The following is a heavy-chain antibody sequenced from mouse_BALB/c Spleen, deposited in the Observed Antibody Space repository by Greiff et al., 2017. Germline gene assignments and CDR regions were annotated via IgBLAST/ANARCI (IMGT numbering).Heavy chain of an antibody. CDR3: ARGGYYGNYWFAY. CDR1: GYTFTSYV. J-gene: IGHJ3*01. Sequence: SGPELVKPGASVKMSCKASGYTFTSYVMHWVKQKPGQGLEWIGYINPYNDGTKYNEKFKGKATLTSDKSSSTAYMELSSLTSEDSAVYYCARGGYYGNYWFAYWGQGTLVTVSA. CDR2: INPYNDGT. D-gene: IGHD2-1*01. V-gene: IGHV1-14*01.